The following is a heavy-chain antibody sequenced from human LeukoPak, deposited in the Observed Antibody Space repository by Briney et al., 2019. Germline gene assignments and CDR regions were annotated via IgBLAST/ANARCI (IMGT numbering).Heavy chain of an antibody. CDR2: IIPIFGTA. CDR3: ARGAVATFFDY. J-gene: IGHJ4*02. V-gene: IGHV1-69*13. CDR1: GGTFSSYA. D-gene: IGHD5-12*01. Sequence: SVRVSCKASGGTFSSYAISWARQAPGQGLEWMGGIIPIFGTANYAQKFQGRVTITADESTSTAYMELSSLRSEDTAVYYCARGAVATFFDYWGQGTLVTVSS.